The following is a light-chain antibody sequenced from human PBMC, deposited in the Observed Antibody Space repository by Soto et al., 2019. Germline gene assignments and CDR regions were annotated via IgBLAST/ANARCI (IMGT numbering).Light chain of an antibody. Sequence: QSALTQPASVSGSPGQSITISCTGTSSDVGGYNYVSWYQQHPGKAPKFMIYDVSNRPSGVSNRFSGSKSGNTASLTISGLQAEDEADYYCSSYTSPSTYVFGTGTKLTVL. J-gene: IGLJ1*01. CDR1: SSDVGGYNY. V-gene: IGLV2-14*01. CDR2: DVS. CDR3: SSYTSPSTYV.